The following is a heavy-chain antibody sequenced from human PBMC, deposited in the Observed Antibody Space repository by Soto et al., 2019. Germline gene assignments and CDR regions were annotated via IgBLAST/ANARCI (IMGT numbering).Heavy chain of an antibody. V-gene: IGHV3-23*01. CDR3: AKGSNTYCSGGSCYDLGY. D-gene: IGHD2-15*01. CDR2: ISGSGGST. Sequence: PGGSLRLSCAASGFTFSSYAMSWVRQAPGKGLEWVSAISGSGGSTYYADSVKGRFTISRDNSKNTLYLQMNSLRAEDTAVYYCAKGSNTYCSGGSCYDLGYWGRGTLVTVPS. CDR1: GFTFSSYA. J-gene: IGHJ4*02.